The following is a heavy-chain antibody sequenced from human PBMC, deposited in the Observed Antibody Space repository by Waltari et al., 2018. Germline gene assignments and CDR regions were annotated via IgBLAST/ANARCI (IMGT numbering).Heavy chain of an antibody. CDR3: ARDGEYCSGDKCYSYWYFDL. J-gene: IGHJ2*01. CDR2: IKQEGSGI. CDR1: GFDFSSYW. Sequence: EVQLVESGGGLVQPGGSLRLSCAVSGFDFSSYWMSWVRQVPGKGLECVANIKQEGSGIYYVDSVKGRFTISRDNAKNSLYLQMNSLRAEDTAMYYCARDGEYCSGDKCYSYWYFDLWGRGTLVTVSS. V-gene: IGHV3-7*01. D-gene: IGHD2-15*01.